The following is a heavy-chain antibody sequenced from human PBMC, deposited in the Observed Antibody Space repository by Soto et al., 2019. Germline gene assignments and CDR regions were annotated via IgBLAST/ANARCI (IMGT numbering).Heavy chain of an antibody. CDR2: ISYDGSNK. V-gene: IGHV3-30*18. D-gene: IGHD6-19*01. J-gene: IGHJ6*02. CDR1: GFTFSSYG. Sequence: LRLSCAASGFTFSSYGMHWVRQAPGKGLEWVAVISYDGSNKYYADSVKGRFTISRDNSKNTLYLQMNSLRAEDTAVYYCAKEGQWLVYYYYYGMDVWGQGTTVTVSS. CDR3: AKEGQWLVYYYYYGMDV.